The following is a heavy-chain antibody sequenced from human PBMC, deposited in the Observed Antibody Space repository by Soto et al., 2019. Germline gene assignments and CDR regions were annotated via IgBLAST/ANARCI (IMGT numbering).Heavy chain of an antibody. Sequence: ASVKVSCEASRYSFTSYAMSSVRQAPGQGLEWMGWINANSGDTNYAQKFQGWVTMTRDTSISTAYMELSRLRSDDTAVYYCAKESYNRRADFDYWGQGTPVTVSS. CDR3: AKESYNRRADFDY. CDR1: RYSFTSYA. V-gene: IGHV1-2*04. D-gene: IGHD3-10*01. J-gene: IGHJ4*02. CDR2: INANSGDT.